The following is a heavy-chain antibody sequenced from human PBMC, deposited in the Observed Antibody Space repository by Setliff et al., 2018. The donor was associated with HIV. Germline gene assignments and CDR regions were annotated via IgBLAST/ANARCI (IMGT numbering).Heavy chain of an antibody. CDR1: GASMTSHY. CDR2: IYTNGYT. CDR3: ARAPSGIQNDAFDV. J-gene: IGHJ3*01. Sequence: SETLSLTCSVAGASMTSHYLTWIRQPAGKGPEWIGHIYTNGYTNYNPSLKSRVTISVDTSRDQFSLQLTSVTAADTAVYYCARAPSGIQNDAFDVWGQGTMVTVSS. V-gene: IGHV4-4*07.